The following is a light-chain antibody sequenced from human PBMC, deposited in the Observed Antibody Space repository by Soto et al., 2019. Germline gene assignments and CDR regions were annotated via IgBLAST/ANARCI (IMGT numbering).Light chain of an antibody. V-gene: IGKV3-20*01. Sequence: EIVLTQSPGTLSLSPGERVTLSCRASQSVRSSYLAWYQQKPGQPPRLLIYGASTRATGIPDRFSGSGSGTAFTLTISRLEPEDFAVYSCQQYGSTPYTFGQGTKMEIK. CDR1: QSVRSSY. J-gene: IGKJ2*01. CDR2: GAS. CDR3: QQYGSTPYT.